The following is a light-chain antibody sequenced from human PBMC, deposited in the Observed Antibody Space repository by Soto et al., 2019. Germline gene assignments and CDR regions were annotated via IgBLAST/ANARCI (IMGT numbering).Light chain of an antibody. J-gene: IGKJ2*01. CDR2: GAS. Sequence: EIVLTQSPGTLSLSPGERATLSCRASQSVSSSYVAWYQQKPGQAPRLLIYGASSRATGIPDRFSGSGSGTDFTLTISRLEPEDFAVYYCQRYGSSPYTFGQGTKLEIK. CDR1: QSVSSSY. V-gene: IGKV3-20*01. CDR3: QRYGSSPYT.